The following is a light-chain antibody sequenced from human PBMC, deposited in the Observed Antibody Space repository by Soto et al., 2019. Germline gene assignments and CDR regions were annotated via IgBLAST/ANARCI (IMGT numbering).Light chain of an antibody. CDR3: QQYNNWPPIT. Sequence: EIVMTQSPATLSVSPGERATLSCRASQSVNIYLAWYQQKPGQAPRLLIFGASYRATGIPARFSGSGSGTEFTLTITSLQSEDFAVYYCQQYNNWPPITFGQGTRLEIK. V-gene: IGKV3D-15*01. CDR1: QSVNIY. J-gene: IGKJ5*01. CDR2: GAS.